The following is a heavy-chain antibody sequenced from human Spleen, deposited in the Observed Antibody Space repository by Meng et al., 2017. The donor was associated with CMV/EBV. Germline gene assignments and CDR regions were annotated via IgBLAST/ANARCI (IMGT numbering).Heavy chain of an antibody. D-gene: IGHD5/OR15-5a*01. CDR3: ARGEAGYSVYDDYFAY. CDR1: PISSGDYS. CDR2: IYYSGST. J-gene: IGHJ4*02. V-gene: IGHV4-30-4*08. Sequence: PISSGDYSWSWVRQPPGKGLEWIGYIYYSGSTYYNPSLKSRVTISVDTSKNQFSLKLTSVTAADTAVYYCARGEAGYSVYDDYFAYWGQGTLVTVSS.